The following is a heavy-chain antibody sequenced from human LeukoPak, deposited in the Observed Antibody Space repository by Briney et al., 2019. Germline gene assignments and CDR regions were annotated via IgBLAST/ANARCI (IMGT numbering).Heavy chain of an antibody. CDR2: IYSGGIT. CDR1: GFTVNDYY. CDR3: AKGYFAVGAFDI. D-gene: IGHD3-3*01. V-gene: IGHV3-66*01. J-gene: IGHJ3*02. Sequence: GGTLRLSCAASGFTVNDYYMSWVRQAPEKGLEWVSIIYSGGITSYADSVKGRFTISRDNSKNTLYLQLNSLRAEDTAVYYCAKGYFAVGAFDIWGQGTMVTVSS.